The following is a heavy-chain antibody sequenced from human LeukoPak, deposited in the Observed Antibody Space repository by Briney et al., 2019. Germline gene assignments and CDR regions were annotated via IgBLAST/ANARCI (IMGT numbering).Heavy chain of an antibody. CDR2: IYYSGST. V-gene: IGHV4-59*01. CDR1: GGSISSYY. Sequence: SETLSLXCTVSGGSISSYYWSWIRQPPGKVLEWIGYIYYSGSTNYNPSLKSRVTISVDTSKNQFSLKLSSVTAADTAVYYCARGAVGNGTAAAEFDYWGQGTLVTVSS. CDR3: ARGAVGNGTAAAEFDY. J-gene: IGHJ4*02. D-gene: IGHD6-13*01.